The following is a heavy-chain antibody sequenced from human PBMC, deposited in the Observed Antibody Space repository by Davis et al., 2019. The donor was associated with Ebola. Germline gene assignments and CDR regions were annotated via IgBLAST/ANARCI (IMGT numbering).Heavy chain of an antibody. D-gene: IGHD4-17*01. J-gene: IGHJ5*02. CDR3: AKVHPPTTVTTGWFDP. Sequence: PSGSLRLSCAASGFISSTYAMSWFRQAPGKGLDGVSSISVRSITYHADSVKGRFTISRDNSKNTLYLQMNSLRAEDTAVYYCAKVHPPTTVTTGWFDPWGQGTLVTVSS. V-gene: IGHV3-23*01. CDR2: ISVRSIT. CDR1: GFISSTYA.